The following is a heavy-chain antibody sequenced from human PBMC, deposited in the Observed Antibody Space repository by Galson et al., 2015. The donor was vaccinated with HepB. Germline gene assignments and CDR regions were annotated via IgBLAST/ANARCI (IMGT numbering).Heavy chain of an antibody. D-gene: IGHD2-15*01. CDR3: ARVYCSGGSCSLGRFDP. CDR1: GYSFTKYG. CDR2: INTNTGNP. J-gene: IGHJ5*02. V-gene: IGHV7-4-1*02. Sequence: SVKVSCKASGYSFTKYGIHWVRQAPGQGLEWMGRINTNTGNPTYAQAFTGRFVLSLDTPVTTAFLQISSLKPEDTAIYYCARVYCSGGSCSLGRFDPWGQGTLVTVSS.